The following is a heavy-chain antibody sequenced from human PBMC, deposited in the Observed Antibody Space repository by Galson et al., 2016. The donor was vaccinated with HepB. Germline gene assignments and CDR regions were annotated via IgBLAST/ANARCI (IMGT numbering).Heavy chain of an antibody. V-gene: IGHV1-46*02. D-gene: IGHD3-22*01. CDR1: GYNFHIYY. J-gene: IGHJ4*02. CDR3: SRELGLRANFDDITGLPTDH. CDR2: INPSDGAT. Sequence: SCKASGYNFHIYYIHWVRQAPGQGPEWMGIINPSDGATRYVKKFQGRLTLTRDTSTASVSMELRSLRSDDTAVYYCSRELGLRANFDDITGLPTDHWGQGTLVTVSS.